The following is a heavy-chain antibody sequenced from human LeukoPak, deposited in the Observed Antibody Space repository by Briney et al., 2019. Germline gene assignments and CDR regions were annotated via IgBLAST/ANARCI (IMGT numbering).Heavy chain of an antibody. CDR1: GGTFSSYA. CDR3: ARSIAARPYYFDY. CDR2: ITPIFGTA. J-gene: IGHJ4*02. D-gene: IGHD6-6*01. V-gene: IGHV1-69*05. Sequence: SVKVSCKASGGTFSSYAISWVRQAPGQGLEWMGGITPIFGTANYAQKFQGRVTITTDESTSTAYMELSSLRSEDTAVYYCARSIAARPYYFDYWGQGTLVTVSS.